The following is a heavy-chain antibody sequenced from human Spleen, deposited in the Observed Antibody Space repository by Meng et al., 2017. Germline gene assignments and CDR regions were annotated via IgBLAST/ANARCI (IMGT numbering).Heavy chain of an antibody. D-gene: IGHD1-1*01. CDR2: ISHDGSDK. J-gene: IGHJ4*02. CDR3: ARDRRGRMESRDY. CDR1: GFTFSNYA. V-gene: IGHV3-30*04. Sequence: GGSLRLSCAASGFTFSNYAIHWVRQAPGTGLEWVSMISHDGSDKYYGDSVKGRFTVSRENSKNTLYLQIHSLRVEDTAVYYCARDRRGRMESRDYWGQGTLVTVSS.